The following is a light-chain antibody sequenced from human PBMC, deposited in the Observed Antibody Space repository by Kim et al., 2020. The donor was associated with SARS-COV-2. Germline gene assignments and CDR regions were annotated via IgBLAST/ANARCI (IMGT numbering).Light chain of an antibody. J-gene: IGLJ2*01. Sequence: PGQSVTISCPWTSSDVGGYNQGSLDQPPPGKAPKLNVYDGRYRPSGVSNRFSGSKSGNTASLTISGLQAEDEADYYCSSYTSSSVVFGGGTQLTVL. CDR2: DGR. V-gene: IGLV2-14*03. CDR3: SSYTSSSVV. CDR1: SSDVGGYNQ.